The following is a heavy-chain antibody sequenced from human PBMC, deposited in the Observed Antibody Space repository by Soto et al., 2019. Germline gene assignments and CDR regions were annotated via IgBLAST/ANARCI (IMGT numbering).Heavy chain of an antibody. D-gene: IGHD3-3*01. CDR3: ARGGGTILAPLP. CDR2: INPNSGAT. Sequence: QVQLMQSGTEVKKPGASVKVSCKASGYTFTGYSMHWVRQAPGQRPEWMGYINPNSGATKYAQKFQGRVTMTRDTSISTAYMELTMLRSDDTAVYYCARGGGTILAPLPWGQGTLVTVSS. J-gene: IGHJ5*02. CDR1: GYTFTGYS. V-gene: IGHV1-2*02.